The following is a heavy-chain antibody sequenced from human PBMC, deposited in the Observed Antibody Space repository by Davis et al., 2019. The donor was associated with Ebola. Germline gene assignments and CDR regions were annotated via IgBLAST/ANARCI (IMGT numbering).Heavy chain of an antibody. CDR3: ARTFDY. Sequence: MPSETLSLTCAVSGGSISSGGYSWSWIRQPPGKGLEWIGYLYHSGSTYYNPSLKSRVTISVDRSKNQFSLKLSSVTAAETAVYYCARTFDYWGQGTLVTVSS. V-gene: IGHV4-30-2*01. J-gene: IGHJ4*02. CDR2: LYHSGST. CDR1: GGSISSGGYS.